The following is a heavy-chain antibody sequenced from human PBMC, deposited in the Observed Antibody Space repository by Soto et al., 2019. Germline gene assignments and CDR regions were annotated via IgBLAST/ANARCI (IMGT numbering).Heavy chain of an antibody. CDR3: ARVNDFWSGPDSDYYYGMDV. D-gene: IGHD3-3*01. CDR2: IYYSGST. J-gene: IGHJ6*02. Sequence: SETLSLTCTVSGGSISSYYWSWIRQPPEKGLGWIGYIYYSGSTYYNPSLKSRVTISVDTSKNQFSLKLSSVTAADTAVYYCARVNDFWSGPDSDYYYGMDVWGQGTTVTVSS. V-gene: IGHV4-59*12. CDR1: GGSISSYY.